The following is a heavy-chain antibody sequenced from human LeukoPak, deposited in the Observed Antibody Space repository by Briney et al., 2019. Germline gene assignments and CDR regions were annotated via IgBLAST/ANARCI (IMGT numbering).Heavy chain of an antibody. CDR1: GFTFSSYG. V-gene: IGHV3-30*18. J-gene: IGHJ4*02. Sequence: PGGSLRLSCAASGFTFSSYGMHWVRQAPGKGLEWVAVMSYDGSNKYYADSVKGRFTISRDNSKNTLDLQMSSLRAEDTAVYYCAKGLGRYTIAYCFGYWGRGTLVTVSS. CDR2: MSYDGSNK. CDR3: AKGLGRYTIAYCFGY. D-gene: IGHD2-21*01.